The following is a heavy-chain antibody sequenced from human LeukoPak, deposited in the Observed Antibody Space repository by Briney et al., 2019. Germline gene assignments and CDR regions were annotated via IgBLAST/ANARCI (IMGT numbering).Heavy chain of an antibody. V-gene: IGHV1-8*01. CDR3: ARGSWGEIAGRKSFEF. CDR1: EYTFTSYD. CDR2: MNPNSGNT. Sequence: ASVKVSCKASEYTFTSYDINWVRQATGQGLEWMGWMNPNSGNTGYAQKFQGRVTMTRVTSISTAYMELNNLASEDTAVYYCARGSWGEIAGRKSFEFWGQGSLVTVSS. D-gene: IGHD6-6*01. J-gene: IGHJ4*02.